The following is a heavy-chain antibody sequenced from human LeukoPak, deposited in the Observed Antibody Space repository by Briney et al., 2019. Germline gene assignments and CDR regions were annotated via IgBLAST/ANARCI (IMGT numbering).Heavy chain of an antibody. CDR3: ATLGQFGMTLGGMDV. Sequence: SVKVSCKASGGTFSSYAISWVRQAPGQGLEWMGIMHPSGGSTSYAQKFQGRVTMTRDTSTSTVDMELSSLRPEDTAVYYCATLGQFGMTLGGMDVWGQGTTVTVSS. V-gene: IGHV1-46*01. D-gene: IGHD3-10*01. CDR1: GGTFSSYA. CDR2: MHPSGGST. J-gene: IGHJ6*02.